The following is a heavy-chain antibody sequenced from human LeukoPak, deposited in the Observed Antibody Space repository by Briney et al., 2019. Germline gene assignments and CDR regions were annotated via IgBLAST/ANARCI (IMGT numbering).Heavy chain of an antibody. Sequence: AGSLRLSCAASGFTFSSYAMSWVRQAPGNGLEWVSAISGSGGSTYYADFVKGRFTISRDNSKNTLYLQMNSLRAEDTAVYYCAKPLVVPIPPDAFDIWGQGTMVTVSS. D-gene: IGHD3-22*01. CDR2: ISGSGGST. V-gene: IGHV3-23*01. CDR3: AKPLVVPIPPDAFDI. J-gene: IGHJ3*02. CDR1: GFTFSSYA.